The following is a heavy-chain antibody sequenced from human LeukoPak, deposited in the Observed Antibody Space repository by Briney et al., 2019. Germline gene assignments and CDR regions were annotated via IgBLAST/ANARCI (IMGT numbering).Heavy chain of an antibody. D-gene: IGHD5-24*01. V-gene: IGHV1-69*05. CDR1: GGTFSSYA. J-gene: IGHJ4*02. CDR3: ALEMATIRSFDY. CDR2: IIPIFGTA. Sequence: ASVKVSCKASGGTFSSYAISWVRQAPGQGLEWMGGIIPIFGTANYAQKFQGRVTITTDESTSTAYKELSSLRSEDTAVYYCALEMATIRSFDYWGQGTLVTVSS.